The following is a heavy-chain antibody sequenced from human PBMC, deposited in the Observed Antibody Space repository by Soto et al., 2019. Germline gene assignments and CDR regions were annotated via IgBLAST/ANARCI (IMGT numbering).Heavy chain of an antibody. CDR3: ARRHGLDIDAYY. CDR2: FFIGGNT. D-gene: IGHD3-10*01. CDR1: SGSISSTTYY. J-gene: IGHJ4*02. V-gene: IGHV4-39*01. Sequence: PSETLSLTCPVSSGSISSTTYYWGWMRQPPGKGLEWIASFFIGGNTYYNPSLKSRVTISVDTSKNQFSLKLSSVTAADTAAYFCARRHGLDIDAYYWGQGILVTVSS.